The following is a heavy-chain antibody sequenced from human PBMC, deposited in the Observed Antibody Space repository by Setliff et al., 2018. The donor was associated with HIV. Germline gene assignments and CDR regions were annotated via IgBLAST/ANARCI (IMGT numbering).Heavy chain of an antibody. J-gene: IGHJ6*03. Sequence: GASVKVSCKASGYTFTDFYIHWVRQAPGQGLEWIGRINPKSGVADYLKKFQGRVTMTRDTSISTAYMELSRLRSDDTAVYYCARRVMSSSAYYYYYYMDVWGKGTTVTVSS. D-gene: IGHD6-6*01. CDR1: GYTFTDFY. CDR3: ARRVMSSSAYYYYYYMDV. V-gene: IGHV1-2*06. CDR2: INPKSGVA.